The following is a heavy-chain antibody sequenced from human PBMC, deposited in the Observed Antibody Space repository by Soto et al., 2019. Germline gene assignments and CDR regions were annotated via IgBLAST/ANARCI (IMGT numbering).Heavy chain of an antibody. V-gene: IGHV3-11*05. Sequence: QVQLVESGGGLVKPGGSLRLSCAASGFTFSDYYMSWIRQAPGKGLEWVSYISSSSSYTNYADSVKGRFTISRDNAKNSLYLQMNSPRAEDTAVYYCAIDSNYYDSRDHLGAAFDIWGQGTRVTVSS. CDR1: GFTFSDYY. J-gene: IGHJ3*02. D-gene: IGHD3-22*01. CDR3: AIDSNYYDSRDHLGAAFDI. CDR2: ISSSSSYT.